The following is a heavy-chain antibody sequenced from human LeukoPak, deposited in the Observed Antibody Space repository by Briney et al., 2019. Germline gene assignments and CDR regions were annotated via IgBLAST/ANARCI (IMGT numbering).Heavy chain of an antibody. D-gene: IGHD1-1*01. CDR3: PKYNWNSHDAFDI. V-gene: IGHV1-24*01. CDR2: FDPEDGET. Sequence: ASVKVSCKVSGYTLTELSMHWVRQAPGKGLEWMGGFDPEDGETIYAQKFQGRVTMTEDTSTDTAYMELSSLRSEDTAVYYCPKYNWNSHDAFDIWGQGTMVTVSS. CDR1: GYTLTELS. J-gene: IGHJ3*02.